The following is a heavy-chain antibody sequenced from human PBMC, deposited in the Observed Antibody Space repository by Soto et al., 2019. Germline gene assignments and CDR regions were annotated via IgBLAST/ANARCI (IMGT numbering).Heavy chain of an antibody. CDR1: GFTFSSYG. CDR2: ISYDGSNK. V-gene: IGHV3-30*18. D-gene: IGHD3-22*01. CDR3: AKDSDDSSGYYLSNNYYYGMDV. Sequence: GGSLRLSCAASGFTFSSYGMHWVRQAPGKGLEWVAVISYDGSNKYYADSVKGRFTISRDNSKNTLYLQMNSLRAEDTAVYYCAKDSDDSSGYYLSNNYYYGMDVWGQGTTVTVSS. J-gene: IGHJ6*02.